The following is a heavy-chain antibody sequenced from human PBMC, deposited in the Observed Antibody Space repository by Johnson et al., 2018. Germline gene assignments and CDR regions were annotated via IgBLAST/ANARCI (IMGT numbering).Heavy chain of an antibody. J-gene: IGHJ6*02. CDR3: ARGGGTSMATYYYVWDV. CDR1: GFTFSDYY. D-gene: IGHD5-18*01. CDR2: ISDSGSII. Sequence: QEQLVESGGDLVKPGGSLRLSCAASGFTFSDYYMSWIRLAPGKGLEWLSYISDSGSIIYYADSVKGRFTISRDNARNSLYLQMNSLRAEDTAVYYCARGGGTSMATYYYVWDVWGQGTTVTVSS. V-gene: IGHV3-11*01.